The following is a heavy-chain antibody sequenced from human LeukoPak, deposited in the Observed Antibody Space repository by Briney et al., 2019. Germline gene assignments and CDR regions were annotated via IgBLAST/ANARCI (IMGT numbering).Heavy chain of an antibody. V-gene: IGHV3-21*01. Sequence: PGGSLRLSCAASGFTFSSYSMNWVRQAPGKGLEWVSSISSSSSYIYYAHSVEGRFTISRDNAKNSLYLQMNSLRAEDTAVYYCARVPTRADMWGQGTMVTVSS. CDR2: ISSSSSYI. J-gene: IGHJ3*02. CDR1: GFTFSSYS. CDR3: ARVPTRADM.